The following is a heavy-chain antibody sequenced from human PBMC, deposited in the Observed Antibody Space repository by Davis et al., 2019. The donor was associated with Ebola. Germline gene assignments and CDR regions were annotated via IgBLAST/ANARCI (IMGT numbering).Heavy chain of an antibody. CDR2: IYYSGST. V-gene: IGHV4-31*03. D-gene: IGHD2-21*01. CDR3: AREGVGGCSPYYFDY. CDR1: GGSISSGGYY. Sequence: LRLSCTVSGGSISSGGYYWSWIRQHPGKGLEWIGYIYYSGSTYYNPSLKSRVTISIDTSKNQFSLKLRSVTAADTAVYYCAREGVGGCSPYYFDYWGQGTLVTVSS. J-gene: IGHJ4*02.